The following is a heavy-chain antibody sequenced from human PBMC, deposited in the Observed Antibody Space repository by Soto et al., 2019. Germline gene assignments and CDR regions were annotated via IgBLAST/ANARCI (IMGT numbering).Heavy chain of an antibody. V-gene: IGHV3-23*01. Sequence: GGSLRLSCAASGFTFSSYSMSWVRQAPGKGLEWVSAISGSGGSTYYADSVKGRFTISRDNSKNTLYLQMNSLRAEDTAVYYCAKGDVLRFLEWLDYYYYGMDVWGQGTTVTSP. CDR2: ISGSGGST. CDR3: AKGDVLRFLEWLDYYYYGMDV. J-gene: IGHJ6*02. CDR1: GFTFSSYS. D-gene: IGHD3-3*01.